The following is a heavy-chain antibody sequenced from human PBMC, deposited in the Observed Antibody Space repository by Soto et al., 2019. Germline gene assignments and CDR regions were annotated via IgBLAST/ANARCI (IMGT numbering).Heavy chain of an antibody. D-gene: IGHD6-19*01. Sequence: SETLSLTCTVSGGSISSGGYFWSWIRQHPGKGLEWIGYIYYSGSTNYNPSLKSQVTISVDTSKNQFSLKLSSVTAADTAVYYCASLSSGWESAEYFQHWGQGTLVTVSS. CDR3: ASLSSGWESAEYFQH. V-gene: IGHV4-61*08. J-gene: IGHJ1*01. CDR2: IYYSGST. CDR1: GGSISSGGYF.